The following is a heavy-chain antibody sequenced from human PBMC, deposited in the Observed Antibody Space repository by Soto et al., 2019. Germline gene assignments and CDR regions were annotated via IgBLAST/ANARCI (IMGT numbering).Heavy chain of an antibody. Sequence: SQTLSLTCAISGDSGSSNSAAWNWIRQSPSRGLEWLGRTYYRSKWYNDYAVSVKSRITINPDTSKNQFSLQLNSVTPEDTAVYYCARDQRISMVRVNAFDIWGQGTMVTVSS. CDR1: GDSGSSNSAA. CDR2: TYYRSKWYN. J-gene: IGHJ3*02. V-gene: IGHV6-1*01. CDR3: ARDQRISMVRVNAFDI. D-gene: IGHD3-10*01.